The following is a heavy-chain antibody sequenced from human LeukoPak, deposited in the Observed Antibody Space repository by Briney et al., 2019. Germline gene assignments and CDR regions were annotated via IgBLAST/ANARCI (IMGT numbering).Heavy chain of an antibody. D-gene: IGHD3-10*01. V-gene: IGHV3-30-3*01. CDR3: ARDLPITMVRGVTFYYYYGMDV. CDR2: ISYDGSNK. Sequence: GRSLRLSCAASGFTFSSYAMHWVRQAPGKGLGWVAVISYDGSNKYYAVSVKGRFTISRDNSKNTLYLQMNSLRAEDTAVYYCARDLPITMVRGVTFYYYYGMDVWGQGTTVTVSS. CDR1: GFTFSSYA. J-gene: IGHJ6*02.